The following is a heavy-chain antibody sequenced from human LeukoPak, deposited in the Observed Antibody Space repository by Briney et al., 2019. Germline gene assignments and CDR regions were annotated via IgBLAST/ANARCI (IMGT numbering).Heavy chain of an antibody. CDR3: ARRRDSGSLQHFDY. J-gene: IGHJ4*02. CDR2: ISSSGTTI. V-gene: IGHV3-11*01. Sequence: GGSLRLSCAASGFTFSDYYMSWMRQAPGKGLEWVSYISSSGTTIYYADSVKGRFTISRDNAKNSLYLQMNSLRAEDTAVYYCARRRDSGSLQHFDYWGQGTLVTVSS. CDR1: GFTFSDYY. D-gene: IGHD1-26*01.